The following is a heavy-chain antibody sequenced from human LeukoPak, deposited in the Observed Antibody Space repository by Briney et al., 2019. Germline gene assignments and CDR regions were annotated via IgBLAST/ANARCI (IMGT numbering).Heavy chain of an antibody. CDR3: ARDLSLRGTMGFYYYGMDV. V-gene: IGHV1-69*13. D-gene: IGHD3-10*01. Sequence: ASVKVSCKASGGTFSSYAISWVRQAPGQGLEWMGGIIPIFGTANYAQRFQGRVTITADESTSTVYMELSSLRSEDTAVYYCARDLSLRGTMGFYYYGMDVWGQGTTVTVSS. J-gene: IGHJ6*02. CDR1: GGTFSSYA. CDR2: IIPIFGTA.